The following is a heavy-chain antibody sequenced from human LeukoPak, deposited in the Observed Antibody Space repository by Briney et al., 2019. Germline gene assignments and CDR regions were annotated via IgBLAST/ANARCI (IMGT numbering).Heavy chain of an antibody. Sequence: GASVKVSCKASGGTFSSYAISWVRQAPGQGLEWMGGIIPIFGTANYAQKFQGRVTITADESTSTAYMELSSLRSEDTAVYYCARDNPDGPPIPYYYGMDVWGQGTTVTVSS. D-gene: IGHD2-2*02. CDR3: ARDNPDGPPIPYYYGMDV. CDR1: GGTFSSYA. CDR2: IIPIFGTA. V-gene: IGHV1-69*13. J-gene: IGHJ6*02.